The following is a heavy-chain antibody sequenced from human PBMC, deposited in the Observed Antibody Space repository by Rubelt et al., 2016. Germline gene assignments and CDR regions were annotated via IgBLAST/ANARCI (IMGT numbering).Heavy chain of an antibody. CDR2: IYYSGSP. CDR3: ARRHYDILIGYYPNGAFDS. D-gene: IGHD3-9*01. CDR1: GDSISSNSYY. Sequence: QLQLQESGPGLVKPSETLSLTCSASGDSISSNSYYWGWIRQPPGKGLEWIGSIYYSGSPHYNPSLKGRVSISEEPSSNQFSLKLSPVTAADTAVYYCARRHYDILIGYYPNGAFDSWGQGTKVTVSS. J-gene: IGHJ3*02. V-gene: IGHV4-39*01.